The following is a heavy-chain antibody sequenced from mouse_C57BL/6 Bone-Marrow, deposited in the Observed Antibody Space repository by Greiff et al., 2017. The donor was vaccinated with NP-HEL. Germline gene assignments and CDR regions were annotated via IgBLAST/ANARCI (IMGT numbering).Heavy chain of an antibody. V-gene: IGHV1-59*01. Sequence: QVQLKQPGAELVRPGTSVKLSCKASGYTFTSYWMHWVKQRPGQGLEWIGVIDPSDSYTNYNQKFKGKATLTVDTSSSTAYMQLSSLTSEDSAVYYCARWDGAMDYWGQGTSVTVSS. D-gene: IGHD2-3*01. CDR1: GYTFTSYW. J-gene: IGHJ4*01. CDR2: IDPSDSYT. CDR3: ARWDGAMDY.